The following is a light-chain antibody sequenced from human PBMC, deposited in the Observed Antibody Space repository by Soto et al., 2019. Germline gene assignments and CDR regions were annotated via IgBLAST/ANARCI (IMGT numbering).Light chain of an antibody. V-gene: IGKV3-20*01. J-gene: IGKJ4*01. CDR3: QQYGSSPFT. CDR2: GAS. Sequence: EIVLTQSPGTLSLSPGERATLSCRASQSVSSSFLAWYQQKPGQAPRLLIYGASSRATGIPDRFSGSGSGTAFTLTISRLEPEDVAVYYCQQYGSSPFTFGGGTKVEIK. CDR1: QSVSSSF.